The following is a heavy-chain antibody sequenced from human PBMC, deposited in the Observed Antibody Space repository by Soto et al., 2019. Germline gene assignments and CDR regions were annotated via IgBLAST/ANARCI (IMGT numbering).Heavy chain of an antibody. J-gene: IGHJ4*02. D-gene: IGHD6-6*01. Sequence: GGSLRLSCVACGFTFSSYAMSWVRQAPGKGLEWVSAISGSGGSTYYADSVKGRFTISRDNSKNTLYLQMNSLRAEDTAVYYCAKEATPMIAARSFDYWGQGTLVTVSS. CDR2: ISGSGGST. CDR3: AKEATPMIAARSFDY. CDR1: GFTFSSYA. V-gene: IGHV3-23*01.